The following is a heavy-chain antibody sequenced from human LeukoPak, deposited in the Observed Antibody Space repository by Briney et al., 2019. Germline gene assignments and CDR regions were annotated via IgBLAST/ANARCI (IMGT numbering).Heavy chain of an antibody. CDR1: GCTFSSYG. CDR2: IRYDGSNK. CDR3: AKVGDSSGYYQNYFDY. V-gene: IGHV3-30*02. D-gene: IGHD3-22*01. Sequence: GGSLRLSCAASGCTFSSYGMHWVRQAPGKGLEWVAFIRYDGSNKYYADSVKGRFTISRDNSKNTLYLQMNSLRAEDTAVYYCAKVGDSSGYYQNYFDYWGQGTLVTVSS. J-gene: IGHJ4*02.